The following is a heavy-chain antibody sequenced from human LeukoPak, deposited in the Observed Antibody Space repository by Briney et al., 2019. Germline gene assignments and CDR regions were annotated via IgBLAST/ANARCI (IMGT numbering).Heavy chain of an antibody. CDR2: IYPGDFET. V-gene: IGHV5-51*01. Sequence: GESLKISCKGSGYSFTNYWIGWVRQKPGKGLEWMGIIYPGDFETRYSPSLQGQVTISADKSISTAYLQWSSLKASDTAMYYCARSGSVTTVVRAHFDFWGQGTLVTVSS. J-gene: IGHJ4*02. CDR1: GYSFTNYW. D-gene: IGHD4-23*01. CDR3: ARSGSVTTVVRAHFDF.